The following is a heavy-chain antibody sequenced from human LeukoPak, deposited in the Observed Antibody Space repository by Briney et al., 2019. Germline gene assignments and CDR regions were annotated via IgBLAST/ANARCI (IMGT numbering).Heavy chain of an antibody. Sequence: GGSLRLSCAASGFTFSSYAMGRVRQAPGKGLEWVSAISGSGGSTYYADSVKGRFTISRDNSKNTLYLQMNSLRAEDTAVYYCAKVVTACGGSYYSWVGYYYGMDVWGQGTTVTVSS. J-gene: IGHJ6*02. CDR3: AKVVTACGGSYYSWVGYYYGMDV. CDR1: GFTFSSYA. V-gene: IGHV3-23*01. CDR2: ISGSGGST. D-gene: IGHD2-15*01.